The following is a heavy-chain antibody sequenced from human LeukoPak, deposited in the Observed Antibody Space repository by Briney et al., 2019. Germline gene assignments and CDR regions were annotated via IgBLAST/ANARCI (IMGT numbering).Heavy chain of an antibody. Sequence: GGSLRLSCAASGFTFSSYAMRWVRQAPGKGLEWVAVISYDGSNKYYADSVKGRFTISRDNSKNTLYLQMNSLRAEDTAVYYCARDQGVAAAGSFDYWGQGTLVTVFS. J-gene: IGHJ4*02. CDR3: ARDQGVAAAGSFDY. D-gene: IGHD6-13*01. V-gene: IGHV3-30*04. CDR2: ISYDGSNK. CDR1: GFTFSSYA.